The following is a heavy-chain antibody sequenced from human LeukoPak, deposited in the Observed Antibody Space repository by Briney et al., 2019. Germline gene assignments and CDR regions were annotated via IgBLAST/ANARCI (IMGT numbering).Heavy chain of an antibody. CDR1: GYTFTNHY. J-gene: IGHJ3*02. Sequence: ASVKVSCKAPGYTFTNHYLHWVRQAPGQGLEWMGIINPSGGSTSYPQKFQGRVTMTRDTSTSTFYMELSSLRSDDTAVYYCAREWYTSGWADAFDIWGQGTLVTVSS. D-gene: IGHD6-19*01. CDR3: AREWYTSGWADAFDI. V-gene: IGHV1-46*01. CDR2: INPSGGST.